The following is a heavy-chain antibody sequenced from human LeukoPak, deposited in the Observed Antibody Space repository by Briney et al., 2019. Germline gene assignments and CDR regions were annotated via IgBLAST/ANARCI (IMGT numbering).Heavy chain of an antibody. D-gene: IGHD3-10*01. CDR2: MNPNSGNT. Sequence: ASVKVSCKASGYTFTSYDINWVRQATGQGLEWMGWMNPNSGNTGYAQKFQGRVTITRNTFISTAYMELSSLRSEDTAVYYCARTYYGSGSYYPPVYYYYYMDVWGKGTTVTVSS. V-gene: IGHV1-8*03. J-gene: IGHJ6*03. CDR1: GYTFTSYD. CDR3: ARTYYGSGSYYPPVYYYYYMDV.